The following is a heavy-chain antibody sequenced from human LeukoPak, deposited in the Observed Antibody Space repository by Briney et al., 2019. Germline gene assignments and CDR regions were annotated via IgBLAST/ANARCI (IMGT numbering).Heavy chain of an antibody. J-gene: IGHJ3*02. CDR1: GGSIRSSYYY. D-gene: IGHD2-15*01. V-gene: IGHV4-61*01. CDR3: ARVGGIVGYGYAFDI. Sequence: SETLSLTCTVSGGSIRSSYYYWSWIRQPPGKGLEWIGYIYYSGSTNYSPSLKSRVTISVDTSKNQFSLKLSSVTAADTAVYYCARVGGIVGYGYAFDIWGQGTMVTVSS. CDR2: IYYSGST.